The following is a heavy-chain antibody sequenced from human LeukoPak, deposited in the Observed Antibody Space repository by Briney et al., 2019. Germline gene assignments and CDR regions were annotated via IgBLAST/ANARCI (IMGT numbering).Heavy chain of an antibody. Sequence: ASVKVSCKASGYTFTDYYIHWVRQAPGQGLEWMGWINPNSGGTNYARKFQGRVTMTRDTSISTAYMELSRLRSDDTAVYYCASPSDREAVAGLGDWGQGTLVTVSS. CDR3: ASPSDREAVAGLGD. CDR1: GYTFTDYY. J-gene: IGHJ4*02. V-gene: IGHV1-2*02. D-gene: IGHD6-19*01. CDR2: INPNSGGT.